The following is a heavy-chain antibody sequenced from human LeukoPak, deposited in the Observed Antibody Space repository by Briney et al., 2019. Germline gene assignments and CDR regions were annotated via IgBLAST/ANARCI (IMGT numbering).Heavy chain of an antibody. J-gene: IGHJ3*02. Sequence: GGSLRLSCAASGFTFSSYSMNWVRQAPGKGLEWVSSISSSSSYIYYADSVKGRFTISRDNAKNSLYLQMNSLRAEDTAVYYCARDTRATAGSWVDAFDIWGQGTMVTVSS. V-gene: IGHV3-21*04. D-gene: IGHD6-13*01. CDR3: ARDTRATAGSWVDAFDI. CDR1: GFTFSSYS. CDR2: ISSSSSYI.